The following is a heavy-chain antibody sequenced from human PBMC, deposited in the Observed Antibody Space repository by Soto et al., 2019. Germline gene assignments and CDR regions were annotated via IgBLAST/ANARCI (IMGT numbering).Heavy chain of an antibody. CDR3: AKQGGYYYYGMDA. CDR1: GYSFTYFW. D-gene: IGHD3-16*01. CDR2: IDPGDSNT. J-gene: IGHJ6*02. V-gene: IGHV5-10-1*01. Sequence: ESLTISCQGSGYSFTYFWISWVRRMPGKGLEWMGRIDPGDSNTIYSPSFQGHVTISVDKSSSTSYLQWGSLKASDTAIYYCAKQGGYYYYGMDAWGQGTTVTVSS.